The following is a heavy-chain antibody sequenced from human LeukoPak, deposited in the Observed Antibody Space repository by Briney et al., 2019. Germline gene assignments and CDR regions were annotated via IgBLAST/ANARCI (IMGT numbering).Heavy chain of an antibody. V-gene: IGHV3-30*02. Sequence: PGGSLRLSCAASGFTFSSYGMHWVRQAPGKGLEGVAFIRYDESNKNYVDSVKGRFTISRDNSKNTLYLQMNSLRAEDTAIYYCAKNGDRGAYCSGGSCYPYYYYYMDVWGKGTTVTISS. CDR3: AKNGDRGAYCSGGSCYPYYYYYMDV. CDR1: GFTFSSYG. CDR2: IRYDESNK. D-gene: IGHD2-15*01. J-gene: IGHJ6*03.